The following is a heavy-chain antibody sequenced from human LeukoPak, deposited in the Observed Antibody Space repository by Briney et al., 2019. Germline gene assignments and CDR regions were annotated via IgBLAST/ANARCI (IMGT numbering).Heavy chain of an antibody. Sequence: ASVKVSCKASGGTFSSYAISWVRQAPGQGLEWMGGIIPIFGTANYAQKFQGRVTITADESTSTTYMELSSLRSEDTAVYYCARDPRYLYDSSDYFPHYFDYWGQGTLVTVPS. CDR3: ARDPRYLYDSSDYFPHYFDY. V-gene: IGHV1-69*13. CDR2: IIPIFGTA. D-gene: IGHD3-22*01. J-gene: IGHJ4*02. CDR1: GGTFSSYA.